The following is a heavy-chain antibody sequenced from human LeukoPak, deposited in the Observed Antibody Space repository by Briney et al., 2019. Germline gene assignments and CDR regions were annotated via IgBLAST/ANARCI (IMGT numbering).Heavy chain of an antibody. CDR2: ISGSGGST. CDR3: AKTSGWATFDY. Sequence: GGSLRLSCAASGFTFSSYGMIWVRQAPGKGLEWVSGISGSGGSTYYADSVKGRFTISRDNSKNTLYLQMNTLRAEDTAVYYCAKTSGWATFDYWGQGTLVTVSS. V-gene: IGHV3-23*01. J-gene: IGHJ4*02. D-gene: IGHD6-19*01. CDR1: GFTFSSYG.